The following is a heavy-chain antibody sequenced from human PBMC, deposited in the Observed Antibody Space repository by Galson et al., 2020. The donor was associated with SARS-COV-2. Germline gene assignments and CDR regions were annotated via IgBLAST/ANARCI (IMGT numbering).Heavy chain of an antibody. V-gene: IGHV5-10-1*01. Sequence: HGESLKISCKGSGYSFTSYWISWVRQMPGKGLEWMGRIDPSDSYTNYSPSFQGHVTISADKSISTAYLQWSSLKASDTAMYYCARQSQFDSSGYYYAYYYYYMDVWGKGTTVTVSS. CDR3: ARQSQFDSSGYYYAYYYYYMDV. D-gene: IGHD3-22*01. J-gene: IGHJ6*03. CDR2: IDPSDSYT. CDR1: GYSFTSYW.